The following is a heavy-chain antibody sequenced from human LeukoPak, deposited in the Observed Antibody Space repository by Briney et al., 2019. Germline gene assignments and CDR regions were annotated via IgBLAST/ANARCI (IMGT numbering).Heavy chain of an antibody. Sequence: GGSLRLSCAASGFTFTTYALSWVRQAPGKELEWVSTFSPTGTSTYYADSVKGRFTISRDNSKHTLFLQMNSLRAEDTAVYYCAKDPHNWGYYFDFWGQGTLVTVSS. CDR1: GFTFTTYA. D-gene: IGHD7-27*01. J-gene: IGHJ4*02. CDR2: FSPTGTST. CDR3: AKDPHNWGYYFDF. V-gene: IGHV3-23*01.